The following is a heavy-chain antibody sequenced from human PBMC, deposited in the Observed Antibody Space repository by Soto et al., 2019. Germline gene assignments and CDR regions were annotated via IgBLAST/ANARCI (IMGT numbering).Heavy chain of an antibody. CDR1: GFSLTVYS. CDR2: MQPDGVTK. J-gene: IGHJ4*02. Sequence: QVQLVESGGGVVQPGRSLRLSCRISGFSLTVYSMNWVRQAPGKGLEWVAVMQPDGVTKNYADSVQGRFVISGDNSKTTLYLEMDSLTPEDTAIYYCARGLQGFDYWGQGTLVTVSS. V-gene: IGHV3-30*09. CDR3: ARGLQGFDY.